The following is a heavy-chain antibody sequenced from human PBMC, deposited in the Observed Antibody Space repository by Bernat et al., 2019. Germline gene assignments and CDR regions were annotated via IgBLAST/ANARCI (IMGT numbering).Heavy chain of an antibody. J-gene: IGHJ5*02. Sequence: QVQLQQWGAGLLKPSETLSLTCAVYGGSFSGYFWSWIRQPPGKGLEWIGEINHSGSSNYNPSRKSRVTISVDTSKNQFSLKMSSVTAADTAMYFCATSPTNTAIDVAWGQGTLVTVSS. V-gene: IGHV4-34*01. CDR3: ATSPTNTAIDVA. CDR1: GGSFSGYF. D-gene: IGHD5-18*01. CDR2: INHSGSS.